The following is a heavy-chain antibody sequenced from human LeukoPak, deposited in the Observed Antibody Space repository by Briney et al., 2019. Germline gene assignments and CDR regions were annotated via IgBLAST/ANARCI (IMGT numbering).Heavy chain of an antibody. V-gene: IGHV3-21*01. CDR2: ISSSSSYI. Sequence: GGSLRLSCAASGFTFSSYSMNWVRQAPGKGLEWVSSISSSSSYIYYADSVKGRFTISRDNAKNSLYLQMNSLRAEDTAVYYCARGGFVVVPAAMPGFGDYWGQGTLVTVSS. CDR1: GFTFSSYS. D-gene: IGHD2-2*01. CDR3: ARGGFVVVPAAMPGFGDY. J-gene: IGHJ4*02.